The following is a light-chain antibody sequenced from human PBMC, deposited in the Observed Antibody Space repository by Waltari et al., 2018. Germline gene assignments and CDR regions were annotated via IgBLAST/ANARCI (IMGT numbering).Light chain of an antibody. J-gene: IGLJ2*01. CDR3: SSYTSSSTLV. V-gene: IGLV2-14*01. CDR1: SSDVGGYNY. CDR2: EVS. Sequence: QSALTQPASVSGSPGQSITISCTGTSSDVGGYNYVSWYQQHPGKAPKLMIYEVSKRPTGVSNRLSGSKSGNTASLTISGLQAEDEADYYCSSYTSSSTLVFGGGTKLTVL.